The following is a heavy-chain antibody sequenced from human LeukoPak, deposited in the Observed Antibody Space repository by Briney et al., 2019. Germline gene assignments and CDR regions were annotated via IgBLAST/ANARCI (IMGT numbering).Heavy chain of an antibody. CDR3: ARGASSSWYPTGLDWRPKVKWFFDL. J-gene: IGHJ2*01. Sequence: GGSLRLSCVASGFAIIGYAMYWVRQAPGKGLEFVASISHDATERYRESVKGRFTISRDTSKKTVYLQMNTLRAEDTAVYYCARGASSSWYPTGLDWRPKVKWFFDLWGRGTLVTVSS. V-gene: IGHV3-30*04. D-gene: IGHD6-13*01. CDR2: ISHDATE. CDR1: GFAIIGYA.